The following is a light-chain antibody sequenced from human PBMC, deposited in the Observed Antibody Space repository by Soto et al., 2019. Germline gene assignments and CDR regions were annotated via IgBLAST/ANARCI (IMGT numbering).Light chain of an antibody. CDR1: QSLMTGSGHVY. J-gene: IGKJ2*01. CDR2: LAS. Sequence: DIVMTQSPLSLPVTPGEPASISCRSSQSLMTGSGHVYLDWYLQKPGQSPQLLIFLASNRASGVXCXXRGSVSGTDFTLTISRVETEDVGVYFCLQALQIPYTFGQGNKLDI. CDR3: LQALQIPYT. V-gene: IGKV2-28*01.